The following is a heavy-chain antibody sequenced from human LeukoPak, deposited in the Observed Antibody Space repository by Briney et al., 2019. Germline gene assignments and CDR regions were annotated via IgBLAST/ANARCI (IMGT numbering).Heavy chain of an antibody. CDR1: GFTFSSYA. V-gene: IGHV3-23*01. J-gene: IGHJ4*02. CDR3: AKPPPGYSSSWYLFDY. CDR2: ISGSGGST. D-gene: IGHD6-13*01. Sequence: GGSLRLSCAASGFTFSSYAMSWVRQAPGKGLEWVSAISGSGGSTYYADSVKGRFTISRDNSKNTLYLQMNSLRAEDTAVYYCAKPPPGYSSSWYLFDYWGQGTLVTVSS.